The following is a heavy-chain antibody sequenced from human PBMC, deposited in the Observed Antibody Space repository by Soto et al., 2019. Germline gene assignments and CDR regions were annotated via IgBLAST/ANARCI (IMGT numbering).Heavy chain of an antibody. Sequence: ASVKVSCKASGGTFSSYAISWERQAPGQGLEWMGGIIPIFGTANYAKKFQGRVTITADEYTSTAYMELSSLRSEDTAVYYCANGDDFWSGPALYYYGMDVWGQGTTVTVSS. CDR1: GGTFSSYA. D-gene: IGHD3-3*01. V-gene: IGHV1-69*13. CDR3: ANGDDFWSGPALYYYGMDV. CDR2: IIPIFGTA. J-gene: IGHJ6*02.